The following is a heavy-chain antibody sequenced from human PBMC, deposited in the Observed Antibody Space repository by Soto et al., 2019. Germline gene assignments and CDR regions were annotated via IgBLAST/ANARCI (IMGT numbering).Heavy chain of an antibody. J-gene: IGHJ6*02. D-gene: IGHD3-10*01. CDR1: GFTFTSSA. Sequence: ASVKVSCKASGFTFTSSAVQWVRQARGQRLEWIGWIVVGSGNTNYAQKFQERVTITRDMSTSTAYIELSSLRSEDTAVYYCAADHYYGSGFADYYYYGMDVWGQGTTVTVSS. CDR2: IVVGSGNT. CDR3: AADHYYGSGFADYYYYGMDV. V-gene: IGHV1-58*01.